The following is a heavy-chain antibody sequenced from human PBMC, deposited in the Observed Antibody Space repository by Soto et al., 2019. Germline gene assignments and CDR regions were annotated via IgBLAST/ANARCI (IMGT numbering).Heavy chain of an antibody. CDR2: INHSGST. Sequence: SETLSLTCSVSVGSISSGYYYWIWIRHPPGKGLEWIGEINHSGSTNYNPSLKSRVIISVDTSKNQFSLELRSLTAADTAVYSCVRDTSLSLQLGFDIWGQGTMVTVSS. J-gene: IGHJ3*02. D-gene: IGHD3-16*01. CDR1: VGSISSGYYY. V-gene: IGHV4-39*07. CDR3: VRDTSLSLQLGFDI.